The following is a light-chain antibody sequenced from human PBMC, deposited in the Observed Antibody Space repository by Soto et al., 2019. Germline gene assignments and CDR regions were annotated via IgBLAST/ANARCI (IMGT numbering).Light chain of an antibody. J-gene: IGLJ1*01. CDR2: EVS. Sequence: QSVLTQPASVSGSPGQSIIISCTGSSSDVGSYDLVSWYQQHPGKAPKLMIYEVSNRPSGVSNRFSGSKSGNTASLTISGLQADDEGDYYCSSKTSSSSPFVFGTGTKVTVL. CDR1: SSDVGSYDL. CDR3: SSKTSSSSPFV. V-gene: IGLV2-14*02.